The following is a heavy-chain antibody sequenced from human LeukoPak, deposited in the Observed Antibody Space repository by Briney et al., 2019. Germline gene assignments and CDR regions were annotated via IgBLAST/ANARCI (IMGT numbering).Heavy chain of an antibody. V-gene: IGHV4-34*01. Sequence: SETLSLTCAVYGGSFSGYYWSWIRQPPGKGLEWIGEINHSGSTNYNPSLKSRVTISVDTSKNQFSLKLSSVTAADTAVYYRARDLKYYYGSGSDPGGFDPWGQGTLVTVSS. CDR2: INHSGST. CDR3: ARDLKYYYGSGSDPGGFDP. CDR1: GGSFSGYY. J-gene: IGHJ5*02. D-gene: IGHD3-10*01.